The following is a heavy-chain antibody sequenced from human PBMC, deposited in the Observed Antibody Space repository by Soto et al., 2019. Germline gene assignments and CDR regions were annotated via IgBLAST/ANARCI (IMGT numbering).Heavy chain of an antibody. CDR1: GFTFRSYG. CDR3: AKVIVRLSTAMAPGGYDY. J-gene: IGHJ4*02. CDR2: IAHDGSIK. Sequence: GRSLRLSCAASGFTFRSYGMPWVRQAPGKGLECVAVIAHDGSIKYYADSLKGRFAISRENSKYTVYLQMNSLRAEDTAVYYCAKVIVRLSTAMAPGGYDYWGKGTLVT. V-gene: IGHV3-30*18. D-gene: IGHD3-16*02.